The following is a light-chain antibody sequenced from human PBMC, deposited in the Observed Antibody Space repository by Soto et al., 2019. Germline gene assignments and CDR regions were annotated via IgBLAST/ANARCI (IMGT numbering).Light chain of an antibody. V-gene: IGLV2-14*01. Sequence: QSVRTQPASVSGSPGQSITISCTGTSSDVGNDNFVSWYQHHPGKAPKLIIYEVSYRPSGVSHRFSGSKSGNTASLTISGLQSEDEADYYCSSYTTINTLLFVFGNGTKVTVL. CDR2: EVS. CDR1: SSDVGNDNF. CDR3: SSYTTINTLLFV. J-gene: IGLJ1*01.